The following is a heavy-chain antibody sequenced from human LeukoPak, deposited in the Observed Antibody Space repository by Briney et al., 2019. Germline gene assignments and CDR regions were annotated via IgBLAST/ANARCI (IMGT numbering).Heavy chain of an antibody. CDR2: IYYSGST. D-gene: IGHD3-10*01. V-gene: IGHV4-59*01. CDR1: GGSISSYY. J-gene: IGHJ5*02. CDR3: ARDYKALWFDP. Sequence: SETLSLTCTVSGGSISSYYWSWIRQPPGKGLEWIGYIYYSGSTNYSPSLKCRVTISVDTSKNQFSLKLSSVTAADTAVYYCARDYKALWFDPWGQGTLVTVSS.